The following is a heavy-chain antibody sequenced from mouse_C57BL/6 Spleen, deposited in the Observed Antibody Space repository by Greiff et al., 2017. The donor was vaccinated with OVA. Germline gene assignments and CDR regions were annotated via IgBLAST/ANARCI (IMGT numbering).Heavy chain of an antibody. Sequence: EVKLQESGGGLVQPGESLKLSCESNEYEFPSHDMSWVRKTPEKRLELVAAINSDGGSTYYPDTMERRFIISRDNTKKTLYLQMISLRSEETALYYCARQEEYGSPWFAYWGQGTLVTVSS. CDR2: INSDGGST. D-gene: IGHD2-10*02. CDR3: ARQEEYGSPWFAY. V-gene: IGHV5-2*01. CDR1: EYEFPSHD. J-gene: IGHJ3*01.